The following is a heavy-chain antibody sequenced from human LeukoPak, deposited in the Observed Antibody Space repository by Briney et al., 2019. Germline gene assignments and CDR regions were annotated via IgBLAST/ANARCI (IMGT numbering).Heavy chain of an antibody. CDR3: ARFVPVAGIFDY. CDR1: GGSISSSSYY. V-gene: IGHV4-39*01. Sequence: SETLSLTCTVSGGSISSSSYYWGWIRQPPGKGLEWIGSIYYSGSTYYNPSLKSRVTISVDTSKNQFPLKLSSVTAADTAVYYCARFVPVAGIFDYWGQGTLVTVSS. D-gene: IGHD6-19*01. CDR2: IYYSGST. J-gene: IGHJ4*02.